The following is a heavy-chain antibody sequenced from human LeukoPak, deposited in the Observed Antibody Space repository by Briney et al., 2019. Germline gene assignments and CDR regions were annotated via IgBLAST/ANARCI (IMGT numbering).Heavy chain of an antibody. CDR2: ISAYNGNT. Sequence: ASVKVSCKASGYTFTGYYMHWVRQAPGQGLEWMGWISAYNGNTNYAQKLQGRVTMTTDTSTSTAYMELRSLRSDDTAVYYCARAKYYDILTGSRTNWFDPWGQGTLVTVSS. J-gene: IGHJ5*02. D-gene: IGHD3-9*01. CDR3: ARAKYYDILTGSRTNWFDP. V-gene: IGHV1-18*04. CDR1: GYTFTGYY.